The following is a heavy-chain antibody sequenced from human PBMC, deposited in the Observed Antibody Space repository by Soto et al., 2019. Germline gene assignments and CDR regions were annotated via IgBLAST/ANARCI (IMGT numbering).Heavy chain of an antibody. V-gene: IGHV3-7*04. CDR1: GFTFSNYW. Sequence: EVQLVESGGGLVQPGGSLRLSCAASGFTFSNYWMTWVRQAPGKGLEWVANIKQDESEKFYVGSVKGRFTISRDNPKNSLWLQMNSLRAEDTAVYYCARGGGGIVVATAYYYGMDVWGQGTTVTVSS. J-gene: IGHJ6*02. CDR2: IKQDESEK. D-gene: IGHD2-21*02. CDR3: ARGGGGIVVATAYYYGMDV.